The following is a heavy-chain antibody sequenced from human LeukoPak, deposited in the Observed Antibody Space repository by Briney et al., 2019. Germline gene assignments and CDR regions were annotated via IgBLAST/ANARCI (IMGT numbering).Heavy chain of an antibody. CDR2: IQKDGSNK. J-gene: IGHJ4*02. CDR1: GFTFRSYG. V-gene: IGHV3-30*02. CDR3: AKEMYDYVWGSYFEN. D-gene: IGHD3-16*01. Sequence: GGSLRLSCGASGFTFRSYGVHWVRQAPGKGLEWVAFIQKDGSNKYYGDSVRGRFTISRDNSKNTLYLQMNSLRVEDTAVYYCAKEMYDYVWGSYFENWGQGTLVTVSS.